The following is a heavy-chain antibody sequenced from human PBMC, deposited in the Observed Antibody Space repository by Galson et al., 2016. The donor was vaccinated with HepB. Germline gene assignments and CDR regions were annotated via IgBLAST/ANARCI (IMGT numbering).Heavy chain of an antibody. CDR3: AGRAVVSASPPSSYFGVDV. CDR1: GDSFSGYF. V-gene: IGHV4-34*01. D-gene: IGHD6-19*01. J-gene: IGHJ6*02. Sequence: SETLSLTCAVAGDSFSGYFWNWIRQPPGKGLEWIGEINYTGSTHYNPSLQSPVTMSVDTSKNQFSLRVSSVFVADTAVYYCAGRAVVSASPPSSYFGVDVWGQGTPVTVSS. CDR2: INYTGST.